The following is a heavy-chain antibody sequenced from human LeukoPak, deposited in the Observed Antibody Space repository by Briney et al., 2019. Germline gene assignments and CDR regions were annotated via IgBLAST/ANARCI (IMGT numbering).Heavy chain of an antibody. CDR2: INWNSDNI. CDR3: ARASYYYDTTGLGAVDI. Sequence: GGSLRLSCAASGFTFNDHAMYWVRQAPGNGLEWVSGINWNSDNIGYADSVKGRFTISRDDAKNSLFLQMNSLRAEDTALYYCARASYYYDTTGLGAVDIWGQGTMVTVSS. J-gene: IGHJ3*02. V-gene: IGHV3-9*01. CDR1: GFTFNDHA. D-gene: IGHD3-22*01.